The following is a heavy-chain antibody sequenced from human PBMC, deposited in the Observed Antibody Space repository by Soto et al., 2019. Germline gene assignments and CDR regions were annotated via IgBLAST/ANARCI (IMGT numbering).Heavy chain of an antibody. CDR3: ARIPGSGAAFDI. V-gene: IGHV4-59*01. J-gene: IGHJ3*02. D-gene: IGHD6-25*01. CDR1: GGSISSYY. CDR2: IYYSGST. Sequence: QVQLQESGPGLVKPSETLSLTCTVSGGSISSYYWSWIRQPPGKGLEWIGYIYYSGSTNYNPSLKRRVPISVDTSKNQFSLKLSSVTAADTAVYYCARIPGSGAAFDIWGQGTMVTVSS.